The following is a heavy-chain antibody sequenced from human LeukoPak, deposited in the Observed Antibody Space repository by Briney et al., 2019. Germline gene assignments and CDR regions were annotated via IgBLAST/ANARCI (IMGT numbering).Heavy chain of an antibody. J-gene: IGHJ4*02. CDR3: ARVSTGGYFHTYYFNY. Sequence: SETLSLTCTVSGGSISGYYWSWIRQPPGKGLEWIGYIRYSGTPNYSPSLKSRATISVDTSKNQFSLNLISVTAADAAIYYLARVSTGGYFHTYYFNYWGQGPLVTLSS. V-gene: IGHV4-59*01. CDR1: GGSISGYY. CDR2: IRYSGTP. D-gene: IGHD2-8*02.